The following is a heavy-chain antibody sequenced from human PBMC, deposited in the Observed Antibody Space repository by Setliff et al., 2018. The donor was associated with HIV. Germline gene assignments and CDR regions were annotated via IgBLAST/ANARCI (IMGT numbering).Heavy chain of an antibody. CDR3: AALSLRTNTVYGILSTRFDP. J-gene: IGHJ5*02. CDR2: ISTSGNTI. CDR1: GFTFSDYY. D-gene: IGHD2-8*01. Sequence: PGGSLRLSCAASGFTFSDYYMSWIRQAPGKGLEWVSYISTSGNTIYYADSVKGRFTISRDNAKNSLYLQMNTLRAEDTAVYYCAALSLRTNTVYGILSTRFDPWGRGTLVTVSS. V-gene: IGHV3-11*01.